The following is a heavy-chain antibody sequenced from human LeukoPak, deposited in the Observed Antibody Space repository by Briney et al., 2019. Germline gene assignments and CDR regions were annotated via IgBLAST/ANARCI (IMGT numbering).Heavy chain of an antibody. D-gene: IGHD3-22*01. CDR1: GASISGYY. Sequence: PSETLSLTCTVSGASISGYYWSWIRQPPGKGLEWIGYIYYSGSTNYNPSLKSRVTISVDTSKNQFSLKLSSVTAADTAVYYCASLRSDSSGYYNLRIDYWGQGTLVTVSS. CDR3: ASLRSDSSGYYNLRIDY. V-gene: IGHV4-59*01. J-gene: IGHJ4*02. CDR2: IYYSGST.